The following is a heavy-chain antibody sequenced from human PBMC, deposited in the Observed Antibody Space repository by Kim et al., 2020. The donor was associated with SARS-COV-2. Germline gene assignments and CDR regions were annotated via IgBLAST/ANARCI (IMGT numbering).Heavy chain of an antibody. D-gene: IGHD1-1*01. CDR2: IDPSGGTT. V-gene: IGHV1-46*01. CDR1: GYTFTNYY. CDR3: AREGPGTYYFDY. J-gene: IGHJ4*02. Sequence: ASVKVSCKASGYTFTNYYIHWVRLAPGQGLEWMGIIDPSGGTTIYPQKFQGRVTMTWDTSTSTIYMDLSSLRSEDTAVYYCAREGPGTYYFDYWGQGSLVTVSS.